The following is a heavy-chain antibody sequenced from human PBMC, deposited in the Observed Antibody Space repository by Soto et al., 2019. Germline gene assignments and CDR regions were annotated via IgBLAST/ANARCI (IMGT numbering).Heavy chain of an antibody. D-gene: IGHD3-22*01. CDR1: GGSISSYY. CDR3: GREPGDCSGYPYAFDN. CDR2: IYASGGS. Sequence: SETLSLTCTASGGSISSYYWSWIRQPAGKGLEWIGRIYASGGSTYNPSSKSRVTMSVDTTKKQFFLQQSYVTAADAAAVYCGREPGDCSGYPYAFDNWGQGTLVTVSS. J-gene: IGHJ4*02. V-gene: IGHV4-4*07.